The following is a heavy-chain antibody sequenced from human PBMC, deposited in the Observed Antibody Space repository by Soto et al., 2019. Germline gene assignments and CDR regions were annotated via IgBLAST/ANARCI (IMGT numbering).Heavy chain of an antibody. Sequence: PGGSLRLSCAASGFTFSSFWMAWVRQAPGKGLEWVANINQDGSEKYYVDSMKGRFTIARDNAKNTLYLEMHSLTAEDTAVYYCARERTSKGGMDVWGQGTTVTVSS. V-gene: IGHV3-7*01. CDR1: GFTFSSFW. CDR2: INQDGSEK. CDR3: ARERTSKGGMDV. J-gene: IGHJ6*02.